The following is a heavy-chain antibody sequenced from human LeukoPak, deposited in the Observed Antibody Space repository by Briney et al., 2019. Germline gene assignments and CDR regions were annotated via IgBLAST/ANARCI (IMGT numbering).Heavy chain of an antibody. CDR2: IYTSGST. V-gene: IGHV4-61*02. CDR1: GGSISGGSYY. D-gene: IGHD3-22*01. CDR3: ARTYDTTRRDY. J-gene: IGHJ4*02. Sequence: PSETLSLTCTVSGGSISGGSYYWSWIRQPAGKGLEWIGRIYTSGSTNYNPSLKSRVTISVDTSKNQFSLKLSSVTAADTAVYYCARTYDTTRRDYWGQGTLVTVSS.